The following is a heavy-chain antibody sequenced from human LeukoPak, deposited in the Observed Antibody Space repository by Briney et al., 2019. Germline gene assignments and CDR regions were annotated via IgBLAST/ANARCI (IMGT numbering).Heavy chain of an antibody. CDR1: GFTFSSYA. CDR3: ARDSWGYSEY. Sequence: GGSLRLSCAASGFTFSSYAMSWVRQAPGKGLEWVANIKQDGSEKYYVDSVKGRFTISRDNAQNSLFLQINSLRAEDTAVYYCARDSWGYSEYGGQGTLVAVSS. J-gene: IGHJ4*02. V-gene: IGHV3-7*03. CDR2: IKQDGSEK. D-gene: IGHD6-13*01.